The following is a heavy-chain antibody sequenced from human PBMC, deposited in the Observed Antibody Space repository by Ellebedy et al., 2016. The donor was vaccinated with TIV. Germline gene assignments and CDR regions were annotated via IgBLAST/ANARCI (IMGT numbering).Heavy chain of an antibody. CDR1: GFTFSSYS. J-gene: IGHJ6*02. V-gene: IGHV3-21*01. D-gene: IGHD1-26*01. CDR3: ARDFGELPYYYYYGMDV. CDR2: ISSSSSYI. Sequence: GESLKISCAASGFTFSSYSMNWVRQAPGKGLEWVSSISSSSSYIYYADSVKVRFTISRDNAKNSLYLQMNSLRAEDTAVYYCARDFGELPYYYYYGMDVWGQGTTVTVSS.